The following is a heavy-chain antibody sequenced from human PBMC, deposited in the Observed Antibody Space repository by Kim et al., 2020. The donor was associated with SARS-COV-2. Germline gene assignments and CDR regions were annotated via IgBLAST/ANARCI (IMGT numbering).Heavy chain of an antibody. CDR1: AFAFSNYG. CDR3: AREITGRGSPDY. Sequence: GGSLRLSCAASAFAFSNYGMHWVRQAPGKGLEWVADIWAAGITKHYADSVKGSFTISRDNYKNILYLQMNSLRVEDTAVYYCAREITGRGSPDYWSQGTLVTVSS. CDR2: IWAAGITK. J-gene: IGHJ4*02. V-gene: IGHV3-33*01. D-gene: IGHD2-8*02.